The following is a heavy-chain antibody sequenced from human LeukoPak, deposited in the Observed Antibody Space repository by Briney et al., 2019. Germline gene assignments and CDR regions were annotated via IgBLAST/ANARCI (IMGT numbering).Heavy chain of an antibody. CDR1: GGSFSGYY. CDR3: ARGRGQLPHDY. V-gene: IGHV4-34*01. J-gene: IGHJ4*02. Sequence: SETLSLTCAVYGGSFSGYYWSWIRQPPGKGLEWVGEINHSGSTNYNPSLKSRVTISVDTSKNQFSLKLSSVTAADTAVYYCARGRGQLPHDYWGQGTLVTVSS. D-gene: IGHD2-2*01. CDR2: INHSGST.